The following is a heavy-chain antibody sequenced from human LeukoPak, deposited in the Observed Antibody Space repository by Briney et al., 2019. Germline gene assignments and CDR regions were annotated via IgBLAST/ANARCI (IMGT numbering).Heavy chain of an antibody. CDR2: IIPIFGTA. CDR1: GGTFSSYA. J-gene: IGHJ5*02. Sequence: SVKVSCKAPGGTFSSYAISWVRQAPGQGLEWMGGIIPIFGTANYAQKFQGRVTITADESTGTAYMELSSLRSVDTAVYYCARILPTGFGELWLDPWGQGTLVTVSS. D-gene: IGHD3-10*01. CDR3: ARILPTGFGELWLDP. V-gene: IGHV1-69*01.